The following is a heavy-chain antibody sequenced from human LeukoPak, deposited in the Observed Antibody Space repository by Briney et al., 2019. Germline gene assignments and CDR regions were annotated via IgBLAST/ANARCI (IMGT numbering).Heavy chain of an antibody. CDR1: GGTFSSYA. V-gene: IGHV1-69*13. D-gene: IGHD1-14*01. J-gene: IGHJ4*02. CDR2: IIPISGTA. Sequence: GALVKVSCKASGGTFSSYAISWVRQAPGQGLEWMGGIIPISGTANYAQKFQGRVTITADESTSTAYMELSSLRSEDTAVYYCARDAGGNRDYWGQGTLVTVSS. CDR3: ARDAGGNRDY.